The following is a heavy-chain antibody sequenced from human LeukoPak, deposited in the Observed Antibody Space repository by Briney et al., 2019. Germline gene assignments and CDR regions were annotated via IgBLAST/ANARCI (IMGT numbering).Heavy chain of an antibody. J-gene: IGHJ4*02. CDR1: GGTFSSYA. Sequence: SVKVSCKASGGTFSSYAISWVRQAPGQGLEWMVGIIPIFGTANYAQKFQGRVTITADESTSTAYMELSSLRSEDTAVYYCARDRYCSGGSCYSRRAYWGQGTLVTVSS. CDR3: ARDRYCSGGSCYSRRAY. D-gene: IGHD2-15*01. V-gene: IGHV1-69*01. CDR2: IIPIFGTA.